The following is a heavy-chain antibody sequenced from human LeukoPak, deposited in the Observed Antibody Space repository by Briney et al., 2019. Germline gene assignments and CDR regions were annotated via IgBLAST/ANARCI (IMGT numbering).Heavy chain of an antibody. CDR2: IYYSGST. CDR3: ARTSLADY. J-gene: IGHJ4*02. CDR1: GRSISNYY. V-gene: IGHV4-59*01. Sequence: SETLSLTCTVSGRSISNYYWSWTRQPPGKGLEWNGYIYYSGSTNYNPSLKSRVTISVDTSKNQFSLKLTSVTAADTAVYYCARTSLADYWGQGTLVTVSS.